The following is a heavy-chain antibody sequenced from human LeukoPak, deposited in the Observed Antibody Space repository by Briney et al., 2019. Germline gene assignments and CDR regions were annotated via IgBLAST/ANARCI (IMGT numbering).Heavy chain of an antibody. CDR2: INPSGGST. CDR1: GYTFTXXY. J-gene: IGHJ4*02. Sequence: ASVKVSCKASGYTFTXXYMHWVRQAPGXXXXWMGIINPSGGSTSYAQKFQGRATMTRDTSTSTVYMELSSLRSEDTAVYYRARGEYSSSPADYWGQGTLVTVSS. V-gene: IGHV1-46*01. CDR3: ARGEYSSSPADY. D-gene: IGHD6-6*01.